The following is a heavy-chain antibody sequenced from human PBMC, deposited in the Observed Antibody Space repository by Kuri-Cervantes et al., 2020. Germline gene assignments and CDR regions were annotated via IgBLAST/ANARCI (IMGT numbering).Heavy chain of an antibody. CDR2: INPSGGST. CDR1: GYTFTSYY. D-gene: IGHD4-11*01. V-gene: IGHV1-46*01. J-gene: IGHJ5*02. CDR3: ARDYLRDYSNYLPGTYNWFDP. Sequence: ASVKVSCKASGYTFTSYYMHWVRQAPGQGLEWMGIINPSGGSTSYAQKFQGRVTMTRDTSTSTVYMELSSLRSEDTAVYYCARDYLRDYSNYLPGTYNWFDPWGQGTLVTVSS.